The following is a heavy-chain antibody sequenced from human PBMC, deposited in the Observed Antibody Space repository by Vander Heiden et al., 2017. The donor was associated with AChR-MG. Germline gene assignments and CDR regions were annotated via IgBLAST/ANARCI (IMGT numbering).Heavy chain of an antibody. Sequence: EVQLVESGGGLVQPGGSLRLSCAASGFTFSSYSMNWVRQAPGKGLEWVSYISSSSSTIYYADSVKGRFTISRDNAKNSLYLQMNSLRDEDTAVYYCARDRYCGGDCYLDWYFDLWGRGTLVTVSS. CDR2: ISSSSSTI. CDR1: GFTFSSYS. J-gene: IGHJ2*01. V-gene: IGHV3-48*02. D-gene: IGHD2-21*02. CDR3: ARDRYCGGDCYLDWYFDL.